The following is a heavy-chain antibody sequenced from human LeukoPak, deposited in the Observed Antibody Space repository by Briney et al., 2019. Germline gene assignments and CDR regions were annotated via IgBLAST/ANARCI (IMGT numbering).Heavy chain of an antibody. V-gene: IGHV3-53*01. D-gene: IGHD4-17*01. CDR2: IYSGGSI. CDR3: ARFLGVTTSWYFDL. J-gene: IGHJ2*01. Sequence: GGSLRLSCAASGFTVSSKYMSWVSQAPGKGLEWVSVIYSGGSIYYADSVKGRFTISRDNSQNTLYLQMNSLRAEDTAVYYCARFLGVTTSWYFDLWGRGTLVTVSS. CDR1: GFTVSSKY.